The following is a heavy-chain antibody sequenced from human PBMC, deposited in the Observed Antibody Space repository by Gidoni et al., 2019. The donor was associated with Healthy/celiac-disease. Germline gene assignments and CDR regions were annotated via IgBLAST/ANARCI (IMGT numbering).Heavy chain of an antibody. J-gene: IGHJ4*02. CDR2: IIPIFGTA. V-gene: IGHV1-69*01. D-gene: IGHD3-10*01. Sequence: LEWMGGIIPIFGTANYAQKFQGRVTITADESTSTAYMELSSLRSEDTAVYYCARGDHYGSGSYYKTNGFDYWGQGTLVTVSS. CDR3: ARGDHYGSGSYYKTNGFDY.